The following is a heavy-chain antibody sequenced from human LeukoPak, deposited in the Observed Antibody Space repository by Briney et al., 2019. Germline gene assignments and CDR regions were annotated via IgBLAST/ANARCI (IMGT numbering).Heavy chain of an antibody. CDR3: ARDPSNTSGYQIYFDY. Sequence: ASVKVSCKASGYTFRNYGISWVRQAPGQGLEWMGWISAYNGDTHYAQKLQGRVTMTTDTSTSTAYMELGSLRSDDTAVYYCARDPSNTSGYQIYFDYWGQGTLVTVSS. J-gene: IGHJ4*02. V-gene: IGHV1-18*01. D-gene: IGHD3-3*01. CDR1: GYTFRNYG. CDR2: ISAYNGDT.